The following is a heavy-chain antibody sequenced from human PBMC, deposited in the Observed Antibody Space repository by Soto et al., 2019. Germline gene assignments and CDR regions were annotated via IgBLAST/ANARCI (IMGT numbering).Heavy chain of an antibody. J-gene: IGHJ6*02. CDR3: ARYSNKWFQPKGMDV. V-gene: IGHV4-4*07. CDR2: IDASGNT. Sequence: SETLSLTCTVSVDSITTWYWSCIRQPAGKGLEWIGRIDASGNTNYNPSLNSRVTMSIDTSKKQFSLKLTSVTAADTAIYYCARYSNKWFQPKGMDVWGQGTTVTVSS. D-gene: IGHD6-13*01. CDR1: VDSITTWY.